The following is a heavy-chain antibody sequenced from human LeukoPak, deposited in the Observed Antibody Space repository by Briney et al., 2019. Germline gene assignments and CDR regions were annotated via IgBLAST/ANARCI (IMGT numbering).Heavy chain of an antibody. J-gene: IGHJ4*02. CDR2: IIPIFGTA. V-gene: IGHV1-69*05. Sequence: SVKVSCKASGGTFSSYAISWVRQAPGQGLEWMGGIIPIFGTANYAQKFQGRVTITTDESTSTAYMELGSLRSEDTAVYYCARLWAQQLVPLGFDYLGQGTLVTVSS. D-gene: IGHD6-13*01. CDR3: ARLWAQQLVPLGFDY. CDR1: GGTFSSYA.